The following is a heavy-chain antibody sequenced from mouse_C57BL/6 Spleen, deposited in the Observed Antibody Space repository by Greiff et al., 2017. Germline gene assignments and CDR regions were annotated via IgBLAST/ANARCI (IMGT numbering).Heavy chain of an antibody. CDR2: IDPEDGDT. D-gene: IGHD1-1*01. CDR1: GFNIKDYY. Sequence: VQLQQSGAELVRPGASVKLSCTASGFNIKDYYMHWVKQRPEQGLEWIGRIDPEDGDTEYAPKFQGKATMTADTSSNTAYMQLSSLTSEDPAVYYFTTVPCYGSSSWFAYWGQGTLVTVSA. CDR3: TTVPCYGSSSWFAY. J-gene: IGHJ3*01. V-gene: IGHV14-1*01.